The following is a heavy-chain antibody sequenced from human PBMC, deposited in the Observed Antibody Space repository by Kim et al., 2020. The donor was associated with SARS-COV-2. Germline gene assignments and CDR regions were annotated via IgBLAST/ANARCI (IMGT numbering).Heavy chain of an antibody. J-gene: IGHJ6*02. CDR2: ISAYNGNT. V-gene: IGHV1-18*01. CDR1: GYTFTSYG. CDR3: ARDRITGTTDGSRGGERNYYYYYGMDV. Sequence: ASVKVSCKASGYTFTSYGISWVRQAPGQGLEWMGWISAYNGNTNYAQKLQGRVTMTTDTSTSTAYMELRSLRSDDTAVYYCARDRITGTTDGSRGGERNYYYYYGMDVWGQGTTVTVSS. D-gene: IGHD1-7*01.